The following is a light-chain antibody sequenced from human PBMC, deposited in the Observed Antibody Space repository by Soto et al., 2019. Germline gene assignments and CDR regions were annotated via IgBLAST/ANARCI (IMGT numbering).Light chain of an antibody. CDR3: SSYTSSSPPV. Sequence: QSALTHPASVSGSPGQSITISCTGTSSDVGGYNYVSWYQQHPGKAPKLMIYDVSNRPSGVSNRFSGSKSGNTASLTISGLQAEDEADYYCSSYTSSSPPVFGTGTKVPVL. V-gene: IGLV2-14*01. J-gene: IGLJ1*01. CDR2: DVS. CDR1: SSDVGGYNY.